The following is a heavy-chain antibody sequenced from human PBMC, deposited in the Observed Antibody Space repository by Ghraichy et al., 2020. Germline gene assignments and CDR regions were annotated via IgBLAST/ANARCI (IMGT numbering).Heavy chain of an antibody. J-gene: IGHJ4*02. D-gene: IGHD2-15*01. CDR1: GGSFSGYY. CDR2: INHSGST. V-gene: IGHV4-34*01. CDR3: ARGGPGTDRGSRSHDY. Sequence: SETLSLTCAVYGGSFSGYYWSWIRQPPGKGLELIGEINHSGSTNYNPSLKSRVTISVDTSKNQFSLKLSSVTAADTAGYYCARGGPGTDRGSRSHDYWGQGNLVNVSS.